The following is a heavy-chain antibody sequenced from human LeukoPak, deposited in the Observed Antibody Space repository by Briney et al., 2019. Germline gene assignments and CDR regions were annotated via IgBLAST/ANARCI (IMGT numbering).Heavy chain of an antibody. V-gene: IGHV4-59*01. D-gene: IGHD6-13*01. CDR2: IYYSGST. CDR1: GGSISSYY. Sequence: SETLSLTCTVSGGSISSYYWTWIRQPPGKGLEWIGYIYYSGSTNYSPSLKSRVTISVDTSKNQFSLQLNSVTAADTAVYYCAREGIEGIAAYWGQGTLVTVSS. J-gene: IGHJ4*02. CDR3: AREGIEGIAAY.